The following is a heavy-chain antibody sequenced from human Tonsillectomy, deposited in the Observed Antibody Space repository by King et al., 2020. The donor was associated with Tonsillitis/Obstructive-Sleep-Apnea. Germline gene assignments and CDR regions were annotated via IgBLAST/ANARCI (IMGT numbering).Heavy chain of an antibody. CDR2: IWYDVSNK. CDR3: AREGVDGGYCSGGSCYVNWFDP. D-gene: IGHD2-15*01. V-gene: IGHV3-33*01. J-gene: IGHJ5*02. Sequence: QLVQSGGGVVQPGRSLRLSCAASGFTFSSYGMHWVRQAPGKGLEWVAVIWYDVSNKYYADSVKGRFTISRDNSKNTVYLQMNSLRAEDTAVYYCAREGVDGGYCSGGSCYVNWFDPWGQGTLVTVSS. CDR1: GFTFSSYG.